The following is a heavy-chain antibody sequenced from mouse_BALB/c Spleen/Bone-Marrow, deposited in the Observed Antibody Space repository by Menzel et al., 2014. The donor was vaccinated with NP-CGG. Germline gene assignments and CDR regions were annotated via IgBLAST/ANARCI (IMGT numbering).Heavy chain of an antibody. D-gene: IGHD2-14*01. J-gene: IGHJ4*01. Sequence: EVMLVESGPGLVKPSQSLSLTCTVTGYSITSDYAWNWIRQLPGNKLEWMGYISYSGSTSYNPSLKSRVSITRDTSKSQFFLQLNSVTTEDTATYYCARGGYDDAMDYWGQGTSVTVSS. CDR2: ISYSGST. CDR1: GYSITSDYA. CDR3: ARGGYDDAMDY. V-gene: IGHV3-2*02.